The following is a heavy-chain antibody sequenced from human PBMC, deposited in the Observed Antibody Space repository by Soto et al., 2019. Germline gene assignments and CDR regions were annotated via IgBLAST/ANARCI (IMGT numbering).Heavy chain of an antibody. CDR2: IYYSGST. CDR3: ARDPTP. Sequence: QVQLQESGPGLVKPSQTLSLTCTVSGGSISSGGYHWSWIRQHPGKGLEWIGYIYYSGSTYYTPSPXSXXTISEDTSKNQFSLKLSSVTAAATPVYYCARDPTPWGQGTLVTVSS. J-gene: IGHJ5*02. CDR1: GGSISSGGYH. V-gene: IGHV4-31*03.